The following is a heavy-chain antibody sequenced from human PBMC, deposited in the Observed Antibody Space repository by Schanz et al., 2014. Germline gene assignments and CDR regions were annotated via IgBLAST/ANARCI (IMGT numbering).Heavy chain of an antibody. V-gene: IGHV3-23*04. CDR3: AKDLYNYGIFDS. CDR1: GITFSGYS. Sequence: EVQLVESGGGLAQPGGSLRLSCAASGITFSGYSMNWVRQAPGKGLEWVSRMIGSGSSVFYADSVKGRFTISRDNLKNTVYLQMNSLRADDTAVYYCAKDLYNYGIFDSWGQGTLVTVSS. CDR2: MIGSGSSV. D-gene: IGHD3-16*01. J-gene: IGHJ5*01.